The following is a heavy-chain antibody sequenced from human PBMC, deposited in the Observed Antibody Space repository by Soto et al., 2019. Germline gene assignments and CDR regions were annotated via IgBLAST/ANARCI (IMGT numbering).Heavy chain of an antibody. V-gene: IGHV3-30-3*01. J-gene: IGHJ4*02. Sequence: QVQLVESGGGVVQPGRSLRLSCVGTGFSFSSYFMHWVRQAPGKGLEWVAVVSFDGNKKYYANSVKDRFTVSSDNSKNTMYVQMNSLEPEDTAVYYCARDRRFGNGYSLGFDYWGQGALVTVSS. D-gene: IGHD5-18*01. CDR3: ARDRRFGNGYSLGFDY. CDR1: GFSFSSYF. CDR2: VSFDGNKK.